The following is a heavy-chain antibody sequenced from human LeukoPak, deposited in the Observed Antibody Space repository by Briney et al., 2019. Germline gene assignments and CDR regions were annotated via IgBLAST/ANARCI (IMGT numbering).Heavy chain of an antibody. J-gene: IGHJ4*02. D-gene: IGHD1-14*01. Sequence: GESLRLSCAASVSTFSSYSMSWVREAPWKGLDWVSAISGSGGSTYYADSVKGRFTISRDNSKNTLYLQMNSLRAEDTAVHYCATLDRTGFWGQGTLVTVSS. CDR1: VSTFSSYS. V-gene: IGHV3-23*01. CDR3: ATLDRTGF. CDR2: ISGSGGST.